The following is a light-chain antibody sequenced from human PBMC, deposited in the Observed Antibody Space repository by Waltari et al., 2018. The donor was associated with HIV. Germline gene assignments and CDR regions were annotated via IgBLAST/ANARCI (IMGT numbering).Light chain of an antibody. Sequence: SQVVTQPPSVSLAPGQTARVTCEGDNIGTKTVHWYQQKPGQAPVVVGHGDSGRPSGIPDRSSVSKSQNTATLTINGVEDGDEADYYCQVWEITIDHWVFGGGTKLTVL. CDR3: QVWEITIDHWV. J-gene: IGLJ3*02. V-gene: IGLV3-21*02. CDR1: NIGTKT. CDR2: GDS.